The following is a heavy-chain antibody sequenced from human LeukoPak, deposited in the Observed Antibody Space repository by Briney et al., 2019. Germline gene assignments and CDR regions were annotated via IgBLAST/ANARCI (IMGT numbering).Heavy chain of an antibody. CDR2: IYYSGST. J-gene: IGHJ5*02. Sequence: PSQTLSLTCTVSGGSISSGGYYWSWIRQHPGKGLEWIGYIYYSGSTCYNPSLKSRVTISVDTSKNQFSLKLSSVTAADTAVYYCAREDLEGLFDPWGQGTLVTVSS. D-gene: IGHD3-3*01. V-gene: IGHV4-31*03. CDR3: AREDLEGLFDP. CDR1: GGSISSGGYY.